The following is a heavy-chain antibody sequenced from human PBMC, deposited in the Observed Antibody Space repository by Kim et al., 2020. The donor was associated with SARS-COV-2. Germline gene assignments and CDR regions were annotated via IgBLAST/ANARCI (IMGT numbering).Heavy chain of an antibody. D-gene: IGHD3-10*01. CDR3: ARDGESRIGRITMVRGVIREEDGMDV. J-gene: IGHJ6*04. CDR2: IIPNFGTA. CDR1: GDTFSSYA. Sequence: SVKVSCKASGDTFSSYAISWVRQAPGQGLEWMGGIIPNFGTANYAQKLQGRVTITADESTSTAYMELSSLRSEDTAVYYCARDGESRIGRITMVRGVIREEDGMDVWGEGTTVTVSP. V-gene: IGHV1-69*13.